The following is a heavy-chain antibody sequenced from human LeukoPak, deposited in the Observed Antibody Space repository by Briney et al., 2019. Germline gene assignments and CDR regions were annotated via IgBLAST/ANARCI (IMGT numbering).Heavy chain of an antibody. CDR1: GYTFTDYY. CDR3: AREYNCNRFFDS. V-gene: IGHV1-2*02. Sequence: ASVKVSCKASGYTFTDYYMHWVRQAPGQGREWMGWINPSSGDTNYAQNFQGRVTMTRDTSISTAYMELSRLRFDDTAIYYCAREYNCNRFFDSWGQGTLVTVSS. J-gene: IGHJ4*02. CDR2: INPSSGDT. D-gene: IGHD1-20*01.